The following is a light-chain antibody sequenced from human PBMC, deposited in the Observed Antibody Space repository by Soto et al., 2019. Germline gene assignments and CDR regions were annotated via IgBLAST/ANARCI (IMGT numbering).Light chain of an antibody. V-gene: IGKV3-20*01. J-gene: IGKJ1*01. CDR1: QSVSNNY. CDR3: QQYGSSGT. CDR2: GAS. Sequence: IVFTQSPGTLSLSPGKRATLSCRASQSVSNNYLAWYQQKPGQAPRLLIYGASNRATGIPDRFSGSASGTDFTLTISRLEPEDSAVYYCQQYGSSGTFGHGTKVDIK.